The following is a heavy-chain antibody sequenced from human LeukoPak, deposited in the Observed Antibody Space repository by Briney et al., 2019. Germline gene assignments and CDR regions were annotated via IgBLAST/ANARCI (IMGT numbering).Heavy chain of an antibody. J-gene: IGHJ4*02. CDR2: INSGGSGT. V-gene: IGHV3-74*01. CDR3: AGSLGPLTEY. Sequence: PGGSLRLSCAASGFTFSSHWMHWVRQTPGKGLMWVSRINSGGSGTSYADSVEGRFTISRDNAKNTPYLQMNSLRVEDTAVYYCAGSLGPLTEYWGRGTLVTVSS. CDR1: GFTFSSHW. D-gene: IGHD7-27*01.